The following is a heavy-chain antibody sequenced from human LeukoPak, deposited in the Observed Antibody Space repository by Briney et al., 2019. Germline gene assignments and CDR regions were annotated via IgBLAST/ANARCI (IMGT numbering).Heavy chain of an antibody. D-gene: IGHD5-24*01. CDR2: IDHRGDT. V-gene: IGHV4-34*01. CDR3: ARGAAISETGYFDF. J-gene: IGHJ4*03. Sequence: SETLSLTCAVYGGSFSRYYWSWIRQSPGKGLEWIAEIDHRGDTNYNPSVKSRVTISVDTSKNQFSLKVRSLSAADTAVYYCARGAAISETGYFDFWGQGPPVTVSS. CDR1: GGSFSRYY.